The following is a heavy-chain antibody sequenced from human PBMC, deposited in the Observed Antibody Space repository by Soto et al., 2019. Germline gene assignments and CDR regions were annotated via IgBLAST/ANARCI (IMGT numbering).Heavy chain of an antibody. CDR1: GFTFSRYW. D-gene: IGHD3-10*01. V-gene: IGHV3-7*04. J-gene: IGHJ4*02. CDR3: ARDTRLDYYGSGSYSPAFEY. Sequence: GGSLRLSCAASGFTFSRYWMSWVRQAPGKGLEWVANIKQDGSAKWYVDSVKGRFTTSRDNAKNSLYLQMNSLRAEDTAVYFCARDTRLDYYGSGSYSPAFEYWGQGALVTVSS. CDR2: IKQDGSAK.